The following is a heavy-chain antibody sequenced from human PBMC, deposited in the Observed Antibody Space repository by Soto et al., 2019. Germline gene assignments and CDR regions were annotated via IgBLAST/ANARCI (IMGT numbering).Heavy chain of an antibody. J-gene: IGHJ4*02. CDR1: GDSVISDHYY. V-gene: IGHV4-39*01. Sequence: QLQLQESGPGLVQPSETLSLTCTVSGDSVISDHYYCAWIRQPPGKGLEWIGNMHYTGETYQNPSLRSRVTIFVDTSKNQVSLKLTSVTAADTAKYYCARQGGNKFDYWGQGTLVTVSS. CDR3: ARQGGNKFDY. CDR2: MHYTGET. D-gene: IGHD3-16*01.